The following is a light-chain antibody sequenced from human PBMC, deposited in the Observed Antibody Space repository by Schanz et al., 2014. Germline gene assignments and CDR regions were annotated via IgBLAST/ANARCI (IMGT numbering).Light chain of an antibody. J-gene: IGLJ2*01. CDR2: DVS. CDR1: SSDVGGYNY. Sequence: QSALTQPPSASGAPGQSVTISCTGTSSDVGGYNYVSWYQQHPGKAPKLMIYDVSNRPSGVSNRFSASKSGNTASLTISGLQAEDEADYYCVSYTTSSTWLFGGGTKLTVL. CDR3: VSYTTSSTWL. V-gene: IGLV2-14*01.